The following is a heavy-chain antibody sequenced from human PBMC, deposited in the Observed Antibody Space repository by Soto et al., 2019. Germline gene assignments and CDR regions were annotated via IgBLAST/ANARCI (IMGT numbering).Heavy chain of an antibody. Sequence: QVQLQESGPGLVKPSQTLSLTCTVSGGSISSGNYYWSWIRQPPGKGLEWIGFISYSGSTYYNADLKSRVTISVDTSKNQFSLNLSFVTAADTAVYYCATMGTPATGLYYFDYWGQGTLVTVSS. V-gene: IGHV4-30-4*01. CDR3: ATMGTPATGLYYFDY. CDR2: ISYSGST. J-gene: IGHJ4*02. CDR1: GGSISSGNYY. D-gene: IGHD1-7*01.